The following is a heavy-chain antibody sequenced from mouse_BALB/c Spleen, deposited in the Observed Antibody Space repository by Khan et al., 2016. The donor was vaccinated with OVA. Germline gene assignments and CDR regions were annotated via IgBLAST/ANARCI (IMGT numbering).Heavy chain of an antibody. V-gene: IGHV14-3*02. Sequence: VQLQQSGAELVKPGASVKLSCTASGFNIKDTYIHWVKQRPEQGLEWIGRIDPANGETKNDPKFQDKATIKADPSSNPAYLQLSSLTSEDTAGYYCGRFCSQLSGSGWFVYWGQGTLVTVSA. CDR2: IDPANGET. CDR1: GFNIKDTY. CDR3: GRFCSQLSGSGWFVY. D-gene: IGHD2-12*01. J-gene: IGHJ3*01.